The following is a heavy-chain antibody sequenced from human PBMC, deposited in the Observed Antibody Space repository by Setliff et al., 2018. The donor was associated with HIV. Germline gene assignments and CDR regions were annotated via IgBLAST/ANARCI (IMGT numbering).Heavy chain of an antibody. CDR3: ASGEYSYGYRFDY. CDR1: GGSIINNF. V-gene: IGHV4-59*01. J-gene: IGHJ4*02. Sequence: SETLSLTCTVSGGSIINNFWSWIRLPPGKGLEYIGYIYYSGNTDYNPSLKSRVTISVDTSKNHFSLKLSSVTAADTAVYYCASGEYSYGYRFDYWGQGTLVTVSS. CDR2: IYYSGNT. D-gene: IGHD5-18*01.